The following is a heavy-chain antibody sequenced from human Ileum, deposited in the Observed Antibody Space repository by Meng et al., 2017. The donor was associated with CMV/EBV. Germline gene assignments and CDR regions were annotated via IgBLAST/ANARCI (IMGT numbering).Heavy chain of an antibody. CDR2: TYYRSKWYN. Sequence: LQQYGLVPVKPPATLVLTRAISRDSVSSNSITWNWIRQSPARGLEWLGRTYYRSKWYNDYAVSVKSRLTIIPDTSKNQFSLQLNSMTPEDTAVYYCTRAYYYDSSGYYDYWGQGTLVTVSS. CDR1: RDSVSSNSIT. CDR3: TRAYYYDSSGYYDY. J-gene: IGHJ4*02. V-gene: IGHV6-1*01. D-gene: IGHD3-22*01.